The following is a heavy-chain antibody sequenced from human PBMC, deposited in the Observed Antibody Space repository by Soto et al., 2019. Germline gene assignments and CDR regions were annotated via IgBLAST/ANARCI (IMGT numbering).Heavy chain of an antibody. CDR1: RGSISSGTNY. Sequence: PSETLSLTCTVSRGSISSGTNYWAWIRQPPGKGLEWIANIYYSGSTFYNPSLKSRVTISLDTSKNQFSLKLRSVTAADTALYYCERHEAGWYFDSCGQGPLVTVSS. CDR2: IYYSGST. CDR3: ERHEAGWYFDS. V-gene: IGHV4-39*01. J-gene: IGHJ4*02. D-gene: IGHD6-25*01.